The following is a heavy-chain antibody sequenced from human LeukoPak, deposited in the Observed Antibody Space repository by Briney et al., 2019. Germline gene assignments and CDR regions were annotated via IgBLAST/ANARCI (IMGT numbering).Heavy chain of an antibody. CDR3: ARGRQWLVD. D-gene: IGHD6-19*01. CDR2: IYYSGST. Sequence: SETLCLTCAVSGVSLSSYYWSWVRQPPGKGLEWVGDIYYSGSTNYNPSPKSRVSTSVDTCTNNFSLKLRTVPAPETPVYFCARGRQWLVDWGQGTLVTVSS. CDR1: GVSLSSYY. V-gene: IGHV4-59*08. J-gene: IGHJ4*02.